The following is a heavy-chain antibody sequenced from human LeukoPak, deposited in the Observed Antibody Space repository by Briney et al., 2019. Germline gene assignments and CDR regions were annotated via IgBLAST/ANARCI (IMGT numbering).Heavy chain of an antibody. J-gene: IGHJ4*02. CDR1: GFTFSDYY. CDR2: ISGSGGST. D-gene: IGHD1-1*01. V-gene: IGHV3-23*01. Sequence: QTGGSLRLSCAASGFTFSDYYMSWIRQAPGKGLEWVSGISGSGGSTYFADSVKGRFTISRDNCKNTLYLQMNSLRAEDTAIYYCAKERGVLPTIGIFDCWGQGTLVTVSS. CDR3: AKERGVLPTIGIFDC.